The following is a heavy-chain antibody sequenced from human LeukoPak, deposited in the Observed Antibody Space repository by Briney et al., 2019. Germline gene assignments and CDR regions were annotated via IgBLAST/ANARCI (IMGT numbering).Heavy chain of an antibody. CDR2: IYHSGST. CDR3: ARRGIAARRGTSYYYYYYMDV. CDR1: GYSISSGYY. D-gene: IGHD6-6*01. V-gene: IGHV4-38-2*01. Sequence: PSETLSLTCAVSGYSISSGYYWGRIRQPPGKGLEWIGSIYHSGSTYYNPSLKSRVTISVDTSKNQFSLKLSSVTAADTAVYYCARRGIAARRGTSYYYYYYMDVWGKGTTVTVSS. J-gene: IGHJ6*03.